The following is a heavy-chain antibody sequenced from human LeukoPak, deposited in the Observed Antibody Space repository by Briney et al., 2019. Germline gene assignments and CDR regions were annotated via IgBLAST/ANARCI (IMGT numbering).Heavy chain of an antibody. Sequence: GGSLRLSCAASGFTFSSYNMHWVRQAPGKGLEYVSAISAEGGSTYYTNSVKGRFTISRDNSKHTLYLQMGSLRTEDMAVYYCATAQLGGNYDYWGQGTLVTVSS. D-gene: IGHD1-7*01. CDR2: ISAEGGST. CDR1: GFTFSSYN. CDR3: ATAQLGGNYDY. J-gene: IGHJ4*02. V-gene: IGHV3-64*01.